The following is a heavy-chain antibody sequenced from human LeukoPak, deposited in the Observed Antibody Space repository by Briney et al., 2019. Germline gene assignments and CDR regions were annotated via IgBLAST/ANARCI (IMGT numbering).Heavy chain of an antibody. Sequence: GGSLRLSCAASGFTFSSYSMNWVRQAPGKGLEWGSSISSSSSYIYYADSVKGRFTISRDNAKNSLYLQMNSLRAEDTAVYYCARVRGNIGYSYDDYWGPGTLVTVSS. CDR2: ISSSSSYI. J-gene: IGHJ4*02. V-gene: IGHV3-21*01. CDR3: ARVRGNIGYSYDDY. CDR1: GFTFSSYS. D-gene: IGHD5-18*01.